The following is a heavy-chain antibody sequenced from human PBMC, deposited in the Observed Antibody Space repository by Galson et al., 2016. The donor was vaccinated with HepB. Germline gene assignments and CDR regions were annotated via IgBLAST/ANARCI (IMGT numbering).Heavy chain of an antibody. D-gene: IGHD2-15*01. CDR2: IYHSGST. J-gene: IGHJ4*02. V-gene: IGHV4-30-2*01. CDR1: GGSISSGGYS. CDR3: ARVGGGTKGQLPYYFDY. Sequence: TLSLTCAVSGGSISSGGYSWRWIRQPPGEGLEWIGNIYHSGSTYYNPSLKSRVTISVDRSKNQFSLKLSSVTAADTAVYYCARVGGGTKGQLPYYFDYWGQGTLVTVSS.